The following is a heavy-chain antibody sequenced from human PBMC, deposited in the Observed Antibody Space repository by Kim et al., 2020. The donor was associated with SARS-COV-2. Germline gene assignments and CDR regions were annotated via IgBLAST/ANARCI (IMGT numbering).Heavy chain of an antibody. Sequence: VSVRSRITIKPDTSKDQFYLQLNSVTPEDTAVYYCARERYYGGNSADFDYWGQGTLVTVSS. V-gene: IGHV6-1*01. D-gene: IGHD4-17*01. J-gene: IGHJ4*02. CDR3: ARERYYGGNSADFDY.